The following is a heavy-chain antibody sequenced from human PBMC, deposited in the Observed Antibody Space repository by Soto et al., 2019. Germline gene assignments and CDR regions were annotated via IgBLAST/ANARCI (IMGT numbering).Heavy chain of an antibody. V-gene: IGHV3-73*01. D-gene: IGHD7-27*01. CDR2: IRSKGNSYAT. Sequence: LSLSCAASGFTFSGSAMHWVRQASGKGLEWVGRIRSKGNSYATAYAASVKGRFTISRDDSKKMAYLQMSSLKTEDTAVYYCTKVPNWDTSLGYYYGMDVWGQGTTVTSP. CDR1: GFTFSGSA. CDR3: TKVPNWDTSLGYYYGMDV. J-gene: IGHJ6*02.